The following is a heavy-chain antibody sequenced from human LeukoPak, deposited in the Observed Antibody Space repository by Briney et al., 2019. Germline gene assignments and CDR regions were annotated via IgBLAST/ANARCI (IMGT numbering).Heavy chain of an antibody. Sequence: GGSLRLSCAASGFSVSSNYMSWVRQAPGKGLEWVSVIYSVTSTYYADSVNGRFTISRDDSKNTVDLQMNSLRAEDTAMYYCARGSLLRYFGWPDWGQGILVTVSS. J-gene: IGHJ4*02. CDR3: ARGSLLRYFGWPD. CDR1: GFSVSSNY. CDR2: IYSVTST. V-gene: IGHV3-53*01. D-gene: IGHD3-9*01.